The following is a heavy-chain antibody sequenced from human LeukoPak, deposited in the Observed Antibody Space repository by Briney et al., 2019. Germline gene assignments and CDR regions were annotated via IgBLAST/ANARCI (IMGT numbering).Heavy chain of an antibody. CDR3: AKGRSGSWTFCDY. J-gene: IGHJ4*02. D-gene: IGHD1-26*01. Sequence: GGSLRLSCAASGFTFSSYGMHWVRQAPGNGLEWVAVISYDGSNKYYADSVKGRFTISRDNSKNTLYLQMNSLRAEDAAVYYCAKGRSGSWTFCDYWGQGTLVTVSS. CDR1: GFTFSSYG. V-gene: IGHV3-30*18. CDR2: ISYDGSNK.